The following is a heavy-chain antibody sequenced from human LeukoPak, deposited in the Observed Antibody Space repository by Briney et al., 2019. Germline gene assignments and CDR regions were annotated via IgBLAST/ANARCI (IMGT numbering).Heavy chain of an antibody. V-gene: IGHV1-18*01. CDR3: AREVEYYDSSGYRNWFDP. D-gene: IGHD3-22*01. Sequence: ASVKVSCKASGYTFTSYGISWVRQAPGQGLEWMGWISAYNGNTNYAQKLQGRVTMTTDTSTSTAYMELRSLRSDDTAVYYCAREVEYYDSSGYRNWFDPWGQGTLVTVSS. CDR1: GYTFTSYG. CDR2: ISAYNGNT. J-gene: IGHJ5*02.